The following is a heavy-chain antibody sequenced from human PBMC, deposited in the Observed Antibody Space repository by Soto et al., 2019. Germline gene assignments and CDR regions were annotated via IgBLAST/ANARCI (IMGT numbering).Heavy chain of an antibody. CDR2: ISYDGSNK. CDR1: GFTFSSYG. Sequence: QVQLVESGGGVVQPGRSLRLSCAASGFTFSSYGMHWVRQAPGKGLEWVAAISYDGSNKYYADSVKGRFTISRDNSKNTLYLQMNSLRAEDTAVYYCAKDDKTGTTGYWGQGTLVTVSS. J-gene: IGHJ4*02. D-gene: IGHD1-7*01. V-gene: IGHV3-30*18. CDR3: AKDDKTGTTGY.